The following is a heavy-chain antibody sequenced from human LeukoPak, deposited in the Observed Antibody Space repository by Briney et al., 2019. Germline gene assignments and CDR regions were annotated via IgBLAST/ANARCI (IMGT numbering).Heavy chain of an antibody. CDR1: GFTFSSYA. J-gene: IGHJ4*02. CDR2: ISYDGSNK. CDR3: AREQYCSGGSCYSALDY. Sequence: GGSLRLSCAASGFTFSSYAMHWVRQAPGKGLEWVAVISYDGSNKYYADSVKGRFTISRVNSKNTLYLQMNSLRAEDTAVYYCAREQYCSGGSCYSALDYWGQGTLVTVSS. D-gene: IGHD2-15*01. V-gene: IGHV3-30-3*01.